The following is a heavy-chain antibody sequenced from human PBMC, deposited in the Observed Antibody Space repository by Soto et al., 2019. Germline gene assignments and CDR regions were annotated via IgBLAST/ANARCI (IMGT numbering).Heavy chain of an antibody. CDR2: ITDNGGST. CDR1: GFMFSSYV. CDR3: AKDICVSSCCYNDS. D-gene: IGHD2-15*01. Sequence: EVQLVESGGGLVQPGGSLRLSCAASGFMFSSYVMNWVRQAPGKGLEWVSSITDNGGSTYYAEAVKGLCTISGDNSKNTLYLQMNILRADETAGYYCAKDICVSSCCYNDSWGQGTLVTVSP. J-gene: IGHJ4*02. V-gene: IGHV3-23*04.